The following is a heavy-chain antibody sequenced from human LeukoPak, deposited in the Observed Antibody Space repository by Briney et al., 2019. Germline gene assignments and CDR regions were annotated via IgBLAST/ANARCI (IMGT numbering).Heavy chain of an antibody. CDR3: AREAHIVVVVAATPKYYYYGMDV. CDR1: GFTFSSYA. D-gene: IGHD2-15*01. CDR2: ISGSGGST. V-gene: IGHV3-23*01. J-gene: IGHJ6*02. Sequence: QAGGSLRLSCAASGFTFSSYAMSWVRQAPGKGLEWVSAISGSGGSTYYADSVKGRFTISRDNSKNTLYLQMNSLRAEDTAVYYCAREAHIVVVVAATPKYYYYGMDVWGQGTTVTVSS.